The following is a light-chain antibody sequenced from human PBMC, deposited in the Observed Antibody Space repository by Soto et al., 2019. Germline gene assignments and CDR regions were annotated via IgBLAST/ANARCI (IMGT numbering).Light chain of an antibody. CDR3: QQYNSSPWT. J-gene: IGKJ1*01. CDR2: KAS. V-gene: IGKV1-5*03. CDR1: QSISSW. Sequence: DIKMTQSPSTLSASVGDRVTITCRASQSISSWLAWYQQKPGKAPKLLIYKASSLESGVPSRFSGSGSGTEFTLTISSLQPDDVATYYCQQYNSSPWTFGQGTKVEIK.